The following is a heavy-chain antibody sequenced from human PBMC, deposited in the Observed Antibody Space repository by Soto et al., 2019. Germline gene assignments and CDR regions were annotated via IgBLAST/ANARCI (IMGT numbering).Heavy chain of an antibody. J-gene: IGHJ4*02. CDR1: GFTVSSNY. CDR3: ARDMGVTTQIRSFDY. Sequence: EVQLVESGGGLVQPGGSLRLSCAASGFTVSSNYMSWVRQAPGKGLEWVSVIYSGGSTYYADSMKGRFTISRDNSKNTLYLQMNSLRAEDTAVYYCARDMGVTTQIRSFDYWGQGTLVTVSS. V-gene: IGHV3-66*01. D-gene: IGHD4-17*01. CDR2: IYSGGST.